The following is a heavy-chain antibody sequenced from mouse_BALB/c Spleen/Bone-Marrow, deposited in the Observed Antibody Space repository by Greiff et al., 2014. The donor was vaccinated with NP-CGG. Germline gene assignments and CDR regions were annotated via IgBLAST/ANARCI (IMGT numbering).Heavy chain of an antibody. CDR2: INPYNGGT. CDR1: GYSFTGYY. CDR3: ARQLYGNYAY. V-gene: IGHV1S30*01. Sequence: VQLKDSGPELVKPGPSVKISCKASGYSFTGYYMHWVKQSHGKSLEWIGEINPYNGGTSYNQKFKGKATLTVDTSSSTAFMELHSLTSEDSLVYYCARQLYGNYAYWGQGTLVTVSA. D-gene: IGHD2-10*02. J-gene: IGHJ3*01.